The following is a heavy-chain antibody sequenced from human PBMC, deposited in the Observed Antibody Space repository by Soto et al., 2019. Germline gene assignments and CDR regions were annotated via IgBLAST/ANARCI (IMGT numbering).Heavy chain of an antibody. Sequence: SETLSLTCTVSGGSVSSGSYYWGWIRHPPGKGLEWIGEIYHSGSTNYNPSLKSRVTISVDKSKNQFSLKLSSVTAADTAVYYCARVGAAAGNRIDYWGQGTLVTVSS. J-gene: IGHJ4*02. CDR2: IYHSGST. CDR1: GGSVSSGSYY. D-gene: IGHD6-13*01. V-gene: IGHV4-61*05. CDR3: ARVGAAAGNRIDY.